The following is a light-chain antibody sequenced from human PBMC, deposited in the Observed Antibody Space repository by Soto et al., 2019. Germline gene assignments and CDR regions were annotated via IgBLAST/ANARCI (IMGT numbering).Light chain of an antibody. CDR3: NSYTSTSTSV. CDR2: DVS. Sequence: QSALTQPASVSGSPGQSITISCTGTTSDVGRYNYVSWYQQHPGKAPKLIIYDVSNRPSGVSNRFSGSKSGNTASLTIAGLEDEDDADYYCNSYTSTSTSVFGTGTKVTVL. CDR1: TSDVGRYNY. J-gene: IGLJ1*01. V-gene: IGLV2-14*01.